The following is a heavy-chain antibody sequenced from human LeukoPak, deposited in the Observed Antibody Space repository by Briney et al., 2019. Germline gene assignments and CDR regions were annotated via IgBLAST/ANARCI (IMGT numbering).Heavy chain of an antibody. D-gene: IGHD6-13*01. CDR3: ARLTSSWYQDWYFDL. V-gene: IGHV4-4*07. CDR1: GYSISSGYD. CDR2: IYTSGST. Sequence: SETLSLTCTVSGYSISSGYDWSWIRQPAGKGLEWIGRIYTSGSTNYNPSLKSRVTMSVDTSKKQFSLKLSSVTAADTAVYYCARLTSSWYQDWYFDLWGRGTLVTVSS. J-gene: IGHJ2*01.